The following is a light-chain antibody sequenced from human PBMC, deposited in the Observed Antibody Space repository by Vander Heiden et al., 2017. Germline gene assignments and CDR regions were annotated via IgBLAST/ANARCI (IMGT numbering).Light chain of an antibody. V-gene: IGLV1-44*01. CDR2: NNN. CDR3: AAWDDRLRAVL. J-gene: IGLJ2*01. Sequence: QSVLTQPPSASGTPGQTVIISCSGRSPNIGSNAVNWYQQLPGMAPQLLISNNNQRPSGVPDRFSGSRSGTSASLAISGLQSEDAADYYCAAWDDRLRAVLFGGGTKLTVL. CDR1: SPNIGSNA.